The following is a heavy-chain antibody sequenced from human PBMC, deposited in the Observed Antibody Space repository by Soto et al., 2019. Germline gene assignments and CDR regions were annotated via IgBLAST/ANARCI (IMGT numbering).Heavy chain of an antibody. D-gene: IGHD2-15*01. CDR2: IKQDGGDK. V-gene: IGHV3-7*05. J-gene: IGHJ4*02. CDR1: GFTFSTYW. Sequence: EVQLVESGGGLVQPGGSLRLSCAASGFTFSTYWMSWVRQAPGKGLEWVANIKQDGGDKYYVVSVKGRFTISRDNPKNSLYLQMNGLRAEDTSVYYCARVNSLAGHYWGQGTLVTVSS. CDR3: ARVNSLAGHY.